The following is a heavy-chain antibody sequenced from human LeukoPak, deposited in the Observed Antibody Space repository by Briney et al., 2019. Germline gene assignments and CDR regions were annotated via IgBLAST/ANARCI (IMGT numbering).Heavy chain of an antibody. CDR2: IYYSGSS. J-gene: IGHJ4*02. Sequence: KPSETLSLTCTVSGGSISSYYWSWIRQPPGKGLEWIGSIYYSGSSDYNPSLKSRVTMSVDTSKNQFSLKLSSVTAADTAVYYCARGGPIAARLLYWGQGTLVTVSS. D-gene: IGHD6-6*01. CDR1: GGSISSYY. CDR3: ARGGPIAARLLY. V-gene: IGHV4-59*08.